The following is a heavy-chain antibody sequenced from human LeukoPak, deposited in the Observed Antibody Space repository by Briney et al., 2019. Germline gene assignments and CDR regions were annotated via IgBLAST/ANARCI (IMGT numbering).Heavy chain of an antibody. D-gene: IGHD1-14*01. CDR2: IYSSGST. Sequence: SETLSLTCTVSGGSISSYYWSWVRQPAGKGLGWIGRIYSSGSTNYNPSLKSRVTMSVDTSKNQFSLKLSSVTAADTAVYYCARQTVRTGNDAFDIWGQGTMVTVSS. J-gene: IGHJ3*02. CDR3: ARQTVRTGNDAFDI. CDR1: GGSISSYY. V-gene: IGHV4-4*07.